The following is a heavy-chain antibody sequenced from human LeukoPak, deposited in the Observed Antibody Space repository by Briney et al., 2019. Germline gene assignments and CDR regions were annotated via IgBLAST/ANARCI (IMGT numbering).Heavy chain of an antibody. CDR3: ARDFKSGYGMWA. CDR1: GFTFSSYS. Sequence: KPGGSLRLSCTASGFTFSSYSMNWVRQAPGKGLEWVSSITSSSDYIYYADSVKGRFTISRDNAENSLHLQMNSLRADDTAVYYCARDFKSGYGMWAWGQGTLVTVSS. CDR2: ITSSSDYI. D-gene: IGHD5-18*01. J-gene: IGHJ5*02. V-gene: IGHV3-21*01.